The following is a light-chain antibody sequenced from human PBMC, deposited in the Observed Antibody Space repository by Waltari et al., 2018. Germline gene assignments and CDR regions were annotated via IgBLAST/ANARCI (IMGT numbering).Light chain of an antibody. J-gene: IGKJ2*02. CDR3: QQSYSALCCT. Sequence: DIQMTQSPSSLSASVGDRVTITCRASQTISSYLNWYQQKPGKAPELLIFAAFSLQSGVPSRFSGGGSGTDFTLTISSLQPEDFATYYCQQSYSALCCTFGQGTKLEIK. CDR2: AAF. CDR1: QTISSY. V-gene: IGKV1-39*01.